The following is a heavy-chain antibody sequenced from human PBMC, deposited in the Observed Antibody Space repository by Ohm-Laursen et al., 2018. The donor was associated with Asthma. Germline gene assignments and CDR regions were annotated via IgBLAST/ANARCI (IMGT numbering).Heavy chain of an antibody. D-gene: IGHD3-16*01. CDR1: GGTFSSYA. Sequence: SVKVSCKASGGTFSSYAISWARQAPGQGLEWMGGIIPIFGTANYAQKFQGRVTITADESTSTAYMELNSLRAEDTAVYYCAKTQGTDDYIWGSLDYWGQGTLVTVSS. CDR3: AKTQGTDDYIWGSLDY. V-gene: IGHV1-69*13. CDR2: IIPIFGTA. J-gene: IGHJ4*02.